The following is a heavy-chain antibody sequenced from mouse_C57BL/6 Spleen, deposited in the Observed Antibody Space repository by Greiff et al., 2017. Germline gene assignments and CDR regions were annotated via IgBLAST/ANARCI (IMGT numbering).Heavy chain of an antibody. CDR2: INYDGSST. CDR1: GFTFSDYY. J-gene: IGHJ1*03. V-gene: IGHV5-16*01. CDR3: ARAYGNYWYFDV. Sequence: EVMLVESEGGLVQPGSSMKLSCTASGFTFSDYYMAWVRQVPEKGLEWVANINYDGSSTYYLDSLKSRFIISRDNAKNILYLQMSRLKSEDTATYYCARAYGNYWYFDVWGTGTTVTVSS. D-gene: IGHD2-1*01.